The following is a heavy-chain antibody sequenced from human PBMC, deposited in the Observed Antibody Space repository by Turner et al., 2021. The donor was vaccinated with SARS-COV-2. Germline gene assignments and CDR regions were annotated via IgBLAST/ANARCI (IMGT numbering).Heavy chain of an antibody. V-gene: IGHV4-4*07. CDR3: ARDRVQLGPVGMDV. D-gene: IGHD6-6*01. CDR2: IYTSGTS. Sequence: QEQLQESGPGLVKPSETLSLTCTVSGGSISSYFWNWIRQPAGKGLEWIGRIYTSGTSNYNPSLKSRVTMSVDTSKNQFSLRLSSVTAADTAVYYCARDRVQLGPVGMDVWGQGTTVTVSS. J-gene: IGHJ6*02. CDR1: GGSISSYF.